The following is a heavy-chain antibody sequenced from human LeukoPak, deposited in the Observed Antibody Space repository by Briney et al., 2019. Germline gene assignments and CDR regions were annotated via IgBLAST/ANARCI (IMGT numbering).Heavy chain of an antibody. CDR2: IYYSGST. Sequence: SETLSLTCTVSGGSISSGGYYWSWIRQHPGQGLEWIGYIYYSGSTYYNPSLKSRVTISVDTSKNQFSLKLSSVTAADTAVYYCARHMRAVAGIYYYGMDVWGQGTTVTVSS. D-gene: IGHD6-19*01. J-gene: IGHJ6*02. V-gene: IGHV4-31*03. CDR1: GGSISSGGYY. CDR3: ARHMRAVAGIYYYGMDV.